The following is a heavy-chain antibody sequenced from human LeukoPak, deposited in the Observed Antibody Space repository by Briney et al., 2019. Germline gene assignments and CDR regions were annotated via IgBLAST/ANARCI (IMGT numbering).Heavy chain of an antibody. CDR3: ARGLKGDFWSGYYRRGNWFDP. Sequence: ASVKVSCKASGYTFTSYGISWVRQAPGQGLEWMGWISAYNGNTNYAQKLQGRVTMTTDTSTSTAYMELRSLRSDDTAVYYCARGLKGDFWSGYYRRGNWFDPWGQGTLVTVCS. V-gene: IGHV1-18*01. D-gene: IGHD3-3*01. J-gene: IGHJ5*02. CDR1: GYTFTSYG. CDR2: ISAYNGNT.